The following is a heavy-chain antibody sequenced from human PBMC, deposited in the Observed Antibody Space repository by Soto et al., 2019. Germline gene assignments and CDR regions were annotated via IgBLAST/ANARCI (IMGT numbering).Heavy chain of an antibody. D-gene: IGHD3-10*01. CDR1: GYTFTSYE. CDR2: MNPNSGDT. Sequence: QVQLVQSGAEVKKPGASVKVSYKASGYTFTSYEINWVRQATGQGLEWMGWMNPNSGDTGYAQKFQGRVTMTRNTSISTAYMELSSLRSEDTAVYYCARGELLWFGELLRWGQGTLVTVSS. V-gene: IGHV1-8*01. J-gene: IGHJ4*02. CDR3: ARGELLWFGELLR.